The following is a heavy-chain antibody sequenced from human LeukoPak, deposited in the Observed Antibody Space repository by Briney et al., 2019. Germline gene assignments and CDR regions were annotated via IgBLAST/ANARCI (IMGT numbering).Heavy chain of an antibody. V-gene: IGHV3-69-1*01. CDR2: IVGSSST. CDR1: GFTFSNFA. Sequence: SPGGSLRLSCAASGFTFSNFAMTWVRQAPEKGLEWVSSIVGSSSTYYADSLKGRFTISRDNAKNSLYLQMNSLRAEDTAVYYCARIGAGSSRDYWGQGTLVTVSS. J-gene: IGHJ4*02. D-gene: IGHD6-13*01. CDR3: ARIGAGSSRDY.